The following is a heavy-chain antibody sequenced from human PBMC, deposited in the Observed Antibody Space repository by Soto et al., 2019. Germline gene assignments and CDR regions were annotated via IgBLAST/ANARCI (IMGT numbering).Heavy chain of an antibody. J-gene: IGHJ6*02. CDR3: AGGQPGPSFYGMDV. Sequence: ASVKVSCKASGYIFTGYYMHWVRQAPGQGLEWMGWINPNSGGTNYAQKFQGRVTMTRDTSISTAYMELSRLRSDDTAVYYCAGGQPGPSFYGMDVWGQGTTVTVSS. CDR2: INPNSGGT. CDR1: GYIFTGYY. D-gene: IGHD3-10*01. V-gene: IGHV1-2*02.